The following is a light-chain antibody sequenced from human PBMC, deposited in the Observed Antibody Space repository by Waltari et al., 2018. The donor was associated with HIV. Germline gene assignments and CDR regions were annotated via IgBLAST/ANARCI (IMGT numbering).Light chain of an antibody. J-gene: IGLJ3*02. CDR2: KDT. Sequence: SYELTQPPSVSVSPGQTARTTCSGDALPKQYAYWYRQRPGQAPVLGIYKDTGRPSWLPERFSGSSSGKTVTLTISGVQAEDEADYYCQSADSSGTYVVFGGGTKLTVL. CDR1: ALPKQY. CDR3: QSADSSGTYVV. V-gene: IGLV3-25*03.